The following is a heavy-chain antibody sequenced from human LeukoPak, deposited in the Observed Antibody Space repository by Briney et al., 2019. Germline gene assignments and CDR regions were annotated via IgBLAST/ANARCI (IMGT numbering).Heavy chain of an antibody. CDR2: IYHSGST. CDR3: ARQVVGRDGYNGLDAFDI. D-gene: IGHD5-24*01. J-gene: IGHJ3*02. CDR1: GYSISSGYY. V-gene: IGHV4-38-2*01. Sequence: SETLSLTCAVSGYSISSGYYWGWIRQPPGKGLEWIGSIYHSGSTYYNPYRKSRVTISVDRSKNQFSLKLSSVTAADTAVYYCARQVVGRDGYNGLDAFDIWGQGTMVTVSS.